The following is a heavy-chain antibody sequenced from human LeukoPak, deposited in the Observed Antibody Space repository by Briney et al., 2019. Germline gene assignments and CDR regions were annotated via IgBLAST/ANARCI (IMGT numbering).Heavy chain of an antibody. CDR3: ARGHVDTTMAGEFDF. CDR1: GFTFSSYW. J-gene: IGHJ4*02. V-gene: IGHV3-7*01. Sequence: PGGSLRLSCAASGFTFSSYWMSWVRQSPGKGLEGVANIKQDESEKYYVDSVKGRFTISRDNAKNSLYLQMNSLRAEDTAVYYCARGHVDTTMAGEFDFWGQGTLVTVSS. CDR2: IKQDESEK. D-gene: IGHD5-18*01.